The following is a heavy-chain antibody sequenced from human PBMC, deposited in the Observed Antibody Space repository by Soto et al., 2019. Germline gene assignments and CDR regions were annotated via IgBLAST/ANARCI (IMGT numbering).Heavy chain of an antibody. V-gene: IGHV3-23*01. CDR2: ISGSDGST. Sequence: GGSLRLSCAASGFTFSSYAMSWVRQAPGKGLEWVSAISGSDGSTYHAESVKGRFTISRDNSKNTLYLQMNSLRAEDTAVYYCAKTLYYDFWSGYYPDYWGQGTLVTVSS. J-gene: IGHJ4*02. CDR1: GFTFSSYA. D-gene: IGHD3-3*01. CDR3: AKTLYYDFWSGYYPDY.